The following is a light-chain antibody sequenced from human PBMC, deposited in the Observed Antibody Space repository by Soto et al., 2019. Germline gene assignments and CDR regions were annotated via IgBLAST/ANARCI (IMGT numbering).Light chain of an antibody. V-gene: IGLV2-14*03. CDR3: SSYISTDTSHV. J-gene: IGLJ1*01. Sequence: QSALTQPASVSGSPGQSITISCTGASSDVGGYNYVSWYQQHPGKAPKLIIYDVSYRPSGVSDRFSGSKSGNTASLTISGXQAEDEADYXCSSYISTDTSHVFGTGTKVTVL. CDR1: SSDVGGYNY. CDR2: DVS.